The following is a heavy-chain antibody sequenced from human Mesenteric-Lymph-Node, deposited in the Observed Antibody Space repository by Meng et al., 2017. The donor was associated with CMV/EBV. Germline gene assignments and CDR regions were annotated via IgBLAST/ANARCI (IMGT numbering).Heavy chain of an antibody. CDR2: ISTSGSVI. CDR1: GFIFSNYE. Sequence: GESLKISCAVSGFIFSNYEMNGVRQAPGKGLEWVSYISTSGSVISYADSVKGRFTISRDNAKNSLDLQMDSLRAEDTAVYYCVRDGGNYNFWSGSYYNYYFGLDVWGQGTTVTVSS. J-gene: IGHJ6*02. CDR3: VRDGGNYNFWSGSYYNYYFGLDV. V-gene: IGHV3-48*03. D-gene: IGHD3-3*01.